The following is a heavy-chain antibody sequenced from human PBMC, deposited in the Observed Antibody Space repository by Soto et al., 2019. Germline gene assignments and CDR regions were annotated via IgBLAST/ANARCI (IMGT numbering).Heavy chain of an antibody. CDR3: ARGEVGYCSGGDCPSQGDAFDI. V-gene: IGHV1-2*02. CDR1: GYTFSDYY. J-gene: IGHJ3*02. D-gene: IGHD2-15*01. CDR2: INPNTGGT. Sequence: QVQLVQSGAEVKKPGASVKVSCKASGYTFSDYYMHWVRQAPGQGLEWMGWINPNTGGTKYLHKLQGRVTMTRDTSISTAYMQLSRLSSDDTAVYYCARGEVGYCSGGDCPSQGDAFDIWGQGTMLTVSS.